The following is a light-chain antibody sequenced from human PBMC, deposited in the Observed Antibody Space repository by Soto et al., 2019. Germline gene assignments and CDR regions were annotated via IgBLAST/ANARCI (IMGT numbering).Light chain of an antibody. CDR1: QSISSY. J-gene: IGKJ2*01. V-gene: IGKV1-39*01. CDR3: QQSYSTLYT. CDR2: AAS. Sequence: DIQMTQSPSSLSASVGDRVTITCRASQSISSYLNWYQQKPGKAPKLLIYAASSLQSGVPSRFSGSGSGTDFTLTISSLQPEDFASYYCQQSYSTLYTFCQGTKREIK.